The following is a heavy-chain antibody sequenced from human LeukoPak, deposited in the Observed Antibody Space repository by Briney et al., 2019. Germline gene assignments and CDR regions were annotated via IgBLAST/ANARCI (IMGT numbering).Heavy chain of an antibody. CDR1: GGSISSNY. CDR2: IYTSGST. J-gene: IGHJ4*02. CDR3: ARDFDDFWSGHTH. V-gene: IGHV4-4*07. D-gene: IGHD3-3*01. Sequence: KPSETLSLSCSVSGGSISSNYWSWIRQPAGKGLEWIGRIYTSGSTNYNPSLKSRVTMSVDTSENQFSLKLRSVTAADTAVYYCARDFDDFWSGHTHWGQGTLVTVSS.